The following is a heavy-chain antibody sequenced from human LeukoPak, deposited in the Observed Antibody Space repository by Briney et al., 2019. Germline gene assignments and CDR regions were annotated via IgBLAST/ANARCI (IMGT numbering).Heavy chain of an antibody. V-gene: IGHV3-53*01. CDR3: TREFGSGTFD. CDR2: IYNGGAT. D-gene: IGHD2-2*01. J-gene: IGHJ4*02. Sequence: PGGSLRLSCVVSGFTLSNHWMSWVRQAPGKGLECVSVIYNGGATYYADSVKGRFTISRDNSKNTLYLQMNGLRAEDTAMYFCTREFGSGTFDWGQGTLVTVSS. CDR1: GFTLSNHW.